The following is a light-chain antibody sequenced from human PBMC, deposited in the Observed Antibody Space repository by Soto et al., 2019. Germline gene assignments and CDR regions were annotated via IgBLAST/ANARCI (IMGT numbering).Light chain of an antibody. J-gene: IGLJ1*01. V-gene: IGLV2-11*01. CDR2: DVS. Sequence: QSVLTQPRSVSGSPGQSVTISCTGTSSDVGGYNYVSWYQQHPGKAPKLMIYDVSKRPSGVPDRFSGSKSGNTASLTISGLQAEDEADIYCCSYAGSYTSNYVFGTGTKLTVL. CDR1: SSDVGGYNY. CDR3: CSYAGSYTSNYV.